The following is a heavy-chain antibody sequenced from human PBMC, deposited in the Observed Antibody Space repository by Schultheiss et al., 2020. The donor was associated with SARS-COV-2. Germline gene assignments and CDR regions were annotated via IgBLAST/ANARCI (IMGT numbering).Heavy chain of an antibody. Sequence: GGSLRLSCAASGFSFSSYWMHWVRQAPGKGLVWVAVIWYDGSSKYYADSVKGRFTISRDNSKNTLYLQMNSLRAEDTAMYYSAREGTVLGYCSGGSCYPYYFDYWGQGTLVTVSS. CDR1: GFSFSSYW. D-gene: IGHD2-15*01. J-gene: IGHJ4*02. V-gene: IGHV3-33*08. CDR2: IWYDGSSK. CDR3: AREGTVLGYCSGGSCYPYYFDY.